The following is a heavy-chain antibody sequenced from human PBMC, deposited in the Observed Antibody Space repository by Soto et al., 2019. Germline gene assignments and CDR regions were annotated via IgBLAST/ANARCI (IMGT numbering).Heavy chain of an antibody. CDR3: ARPRGYSYGGYGMDV. Sequence: VQLVESGGGVVQPGGSLRLSCAASGFTFSNYWMSWVRQAPGKGLEWVANIKQDGSEKYHVDSVRGRFTISRDNAKNSLYLQMNSLRAEDTAVYYCARPRGYSYGGYGMDVWGQGTTVTVSS. D-gene: IGHD5-18*01. V-gene: IGHV3-7*01. CDR2: IKQDGSEK. J-gene: IGHJ6*02. CDR1: GFTFSNYW.